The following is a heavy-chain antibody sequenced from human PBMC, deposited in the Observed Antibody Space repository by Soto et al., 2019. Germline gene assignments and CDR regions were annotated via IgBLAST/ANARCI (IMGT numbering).Heavy chain of an antibody. Sequence: ASVKVSCKASGYTFTSYGISWVRQAPGQGLEWMGWISAYNGNTNYAQKLQGRVTMTTDTSTSTAYMELRSLRSDDTAVYYCARIKTIDSGWYDPGDYYYGMDVWGQGTTVTVSS. CDR3: ARIKTIDSGWYDPGDYYYGMDV. V-gene: IGHV1-18*01. J-gene: IGHJ6*02. CDR1: GYTFTSYG. D-gene: IGHD6-19*01. CDR2: ISAYNGNT.